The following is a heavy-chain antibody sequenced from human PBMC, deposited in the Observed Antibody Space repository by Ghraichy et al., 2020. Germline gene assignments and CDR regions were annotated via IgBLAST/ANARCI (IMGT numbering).Heavy chain of an antibody. CDR2: IYYSGST. V-gene: IGHV4-31*03. CDR1: GGSISSGGYY. CDR3: ARDWDCSSTSCYIHYGMDV. Sequence: SETLSLTCTVSGGSISSGGYYWSWIRQHPGKGLEWIGYIYYSGSTYYNPSLKSRVTISVDTSKNQFSLKLSSVTAADTAVYYCARDWDCSSTSCYIHYGMDVWGQGTTVTVSS. D-gene: IGHD2-2*02. J-gene: IGHJ6*02.